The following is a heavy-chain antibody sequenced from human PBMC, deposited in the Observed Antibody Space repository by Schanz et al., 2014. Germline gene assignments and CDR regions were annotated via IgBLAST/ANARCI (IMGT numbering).Heavy chain of an antibody. CDR3: ARSNYYDNSDYYNSFDY. J-gene: IGHJ4*02. V-gene: IGHV1-69*02. CDR1: GGTFSTYP. CDR2: IIPIHGIV. D-gene: IGHD3-22*01. Sequence: QVQLVQSGAEVKKPGSSMKVSCKASGGTFSTYPINWLRQAPGQGLEWMGRIIPIHGIVNYAQRFQDRVRITADKSTSTAYMDLSSLRPEDTAVYYCARSNYYDNSDYYNSFDYWGQGTLXTVSS.